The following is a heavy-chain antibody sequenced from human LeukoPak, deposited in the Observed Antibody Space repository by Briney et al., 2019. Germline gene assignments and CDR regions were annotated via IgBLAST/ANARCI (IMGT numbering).Heavy chain of an antibody. CDR2: ISSSSSYI. CDR3: ASIAARPVDY. Sequence: GGSLRLSCAASGFTFSNAWMSWVRQAPGMGLEWVSSISSSSSYIYYADSVKGRFTISRDNAKNSLYLQMNSLRAEDTAVYYCASIAARPVDYWGQGTLVTVSS. CDR1: GFTFSNAW. J-gene: IGHJ4*02. D-gene: IGHD6-6*01. V-gene: IGHV3-21*01.